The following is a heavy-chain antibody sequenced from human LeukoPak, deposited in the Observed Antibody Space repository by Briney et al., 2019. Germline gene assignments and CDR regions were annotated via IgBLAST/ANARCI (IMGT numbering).Heavy chain of an antibody. V-gene: IGHV1-24*01. Sequence: ASVKVSCKVSGYTLTELSMHWVRQAPGKGLEWMGGFDPEDGETIYAQKFQGRVTMTEDTSTDTAYMELSRLRSDDTAVYYCARVDSSSWYYFDYWGQGTLVTVSS. CDR3: ARVDSSSWYYFDY. CDR1: GYTLTELS. CDR2: FDPEDGET. D-gene: IGHD6-13*01. J-gene: IGHJ4*02.